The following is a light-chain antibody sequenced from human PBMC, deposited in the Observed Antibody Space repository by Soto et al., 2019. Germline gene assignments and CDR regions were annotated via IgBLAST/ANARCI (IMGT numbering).Light chain of an antibody. CDR2: LEGSGSY. Sequence: QSVLTQSSSASASLGSSVKLTCTLSSGHSSYIIAWHQQQPGKAPRYLMKLEGSGSYNKGSGVPDRFSGSSSGADRYLTISNLQSDDEADYYCETWDSNIHVVFGRGTELTVL. CDR1: SGHSSYI. CDR3: ETWDSNIHVV. V-gene: IGLV4-60*03. J-gene: IGLJ2*01.